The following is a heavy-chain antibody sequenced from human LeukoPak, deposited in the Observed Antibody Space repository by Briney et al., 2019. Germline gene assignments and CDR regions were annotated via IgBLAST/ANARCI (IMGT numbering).Heavy chain of an antibody. V-gene: IGHV1-2*02. CDR1: GYTFTGYY. CDR2: INPNSGDT. Sequence: GASVKVSCKASGYTFTGYYMHWVRQTPGQGLEWMGWINPNSGDTHYVQKFQGRVTMTRDTSISTAYMELSRLRSDDTPVYYCTRGGIDYWGQGTLVTVSS. D-gene: IGHD3-10*01. J-gene: IGHJ4*02. CDR3: TRGGIDY.